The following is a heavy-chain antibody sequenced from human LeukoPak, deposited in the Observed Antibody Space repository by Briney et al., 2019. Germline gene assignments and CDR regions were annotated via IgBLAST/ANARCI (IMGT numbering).Heavy chain of an antibody. V-gene: IGHV3-43*01. Sequence: GGSLRLSCAASGFTFDDYTMHWVRHAPGKGLEWVSLISWDGSSTYYADSVKGRFTISRDNSKNSLFLQMNSLRTEDTALYYCAKGRRYGGYDPDYWGQGTLVTVSS. CDR1: GFTFDDYT. J-gene: IGHJ4*02. D-gene: IGHD5-12*01. CDR2: ISWDGSST. CDR3: AKGRRYGGYDPDY.